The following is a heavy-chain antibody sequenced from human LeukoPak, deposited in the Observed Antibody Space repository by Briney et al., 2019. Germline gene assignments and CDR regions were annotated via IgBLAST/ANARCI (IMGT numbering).Heavy chain of an antibody. D-gene: IGHD3-3*01. V-gene: IGHV1-46*01. CDR1: GYTFTSYY. CDR2: INPSGGST. J-gene: IGHJ5*02. CDR3: ARDREWLLFDP. Sequence: ASVKVSCTASGYTFTSYYMHWVRQAPGQGLEWMGIINPSGGSTSYAQKFQGRVTMTRDTSTSTVYMELSSLRSEDTAVYYCARDREWLLFDPWGQGTLVTVSS.